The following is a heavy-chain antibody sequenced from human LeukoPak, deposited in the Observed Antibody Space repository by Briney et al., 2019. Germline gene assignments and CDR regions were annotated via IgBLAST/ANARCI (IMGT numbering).Heavy chain of an antibody. Sequence: GASVKVSCKASGYTFTGYYMHWVRQAPGQGLEWMGWINPNSGGTYFAQKFQGRVTMTRDTSTSTVYMELRSLRSDDTAVYYCARVTSGSYARCFDYWGQGTLVTVSS. CDR3: ARVTSGSYARCFDY. D-gene: IGHD1-26*01. CDR2: INPNSGGT. V-gene: IGHV1-2*02. J-gene: IGHJ4*02. CDR1: GYTFTGYY.